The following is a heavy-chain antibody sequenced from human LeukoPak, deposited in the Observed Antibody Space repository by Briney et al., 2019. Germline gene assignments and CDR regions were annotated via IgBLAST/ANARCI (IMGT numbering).Heavy chain of an antibody. D-gene: IGHD5-12*01. Sequence: GGSLRLSCSASGFAFSSYWMSWVRQAPGRGLEWVANITQDGSEKYCVDSVKGRFTIARDNAKNSLYLPMNSLRAEDTAVYYCARVRSGYCFDYWGQGTLVTVSS. CDR1: GFAFSSYW. J-gene: IGHJ4*02. CDR2: ITQDGSEK. V-gene: IGHV3-7*05. CDR3: ARVRSGYCFDY.